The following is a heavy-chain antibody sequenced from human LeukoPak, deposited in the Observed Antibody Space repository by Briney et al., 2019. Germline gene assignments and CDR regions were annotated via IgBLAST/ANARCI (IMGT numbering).Heavy chain of an antibody. Sequence: KPGGSLRLSCAASGFTFSSYAMSWVRQAPGKGLEWVSAISGGGGNTYYADSVKGRLTISRDNSKNTLYLQMNSLRAEDTVVYYCAQIGGYYDSSGYRLAVWGQGTLVTVSS. V-gene: IGHV3-23*01. CDR3: AQIGGYYDSSGYRLAV. CDR2: ISGGGGNT. D-gene: IGHD3-22*01. CDR1: GFTFSSYA. J-gene: IGHJ4*02.